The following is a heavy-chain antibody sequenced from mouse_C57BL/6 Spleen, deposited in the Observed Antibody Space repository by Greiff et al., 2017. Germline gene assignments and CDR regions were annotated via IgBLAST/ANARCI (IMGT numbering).Heavy chain of an antibody. CDR2: IDPSDSYT. J-gene: IGHJ2*01. CDR1: GYTFTSYW. Sequence: VQLQQPGAELVMPGASVKLSCTASGYTFTSYWMHWVKQRPGQGLEWIGEIDPSDSYTNYNQKFKGKSTLTVDKSSSTAYLQLSSLTSEDSAVYYCARKSSGYYFDYWGQGTTLTVAS. D-gene: IGHD3-2*02. CDR3: ARKSSGYYFDY. V-gene: IGHV1-69*01.